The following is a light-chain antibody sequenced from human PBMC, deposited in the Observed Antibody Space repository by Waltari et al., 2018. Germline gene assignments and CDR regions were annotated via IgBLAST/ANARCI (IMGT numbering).Light chain of an antibody. Sequence: EIVSTQSPGTLSLSPGERATVSCRASQSVSSSYLAWYQQKPGQTPRLLIYGASTRASGISDRFSGSGSGTDFILTISRLEPEDSAVYFCQQYGNSPLTFGGGTKVEIK. J-gene: IGKJ4*01. V-gene: IGKV3-20*01. CDR2: GAS. CDR3: QQYGNSPLT. CDR1: QSVSSSY.